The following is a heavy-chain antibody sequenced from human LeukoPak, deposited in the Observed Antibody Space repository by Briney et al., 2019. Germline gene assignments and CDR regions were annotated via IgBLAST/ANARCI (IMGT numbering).Heavy chain of an antibody. CDR2: INHSGST. V-gene: IGHV4-38-2*02. Sequence: SETLSLTCIVSGYSINSGYYWGWIRQPPGKGLEWIGEINHSGSTNYNPSLKSRVTISVDTSKNQFSLKLSSVTAADTAVYYCARRAEWKWIGYGDSFDYWGQGTLVTVSS. J-gene: IGHJ4*02. D-gene: IGHD4-17*01. CDR3: ARRAEWKWIGYGDSFDY. CDR1: GYSINSGYY.